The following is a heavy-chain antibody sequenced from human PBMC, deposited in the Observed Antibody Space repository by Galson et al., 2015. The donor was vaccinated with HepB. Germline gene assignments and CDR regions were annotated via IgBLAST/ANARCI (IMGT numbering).Heavy chain of an antibody. Sequence: SLRLSCAASGFSFSSNYMNWVRQAPGKGLEWVSVIYGGGKFFADSPEGRFTIPRDDSKNTLYLQMSSLRAEDTAIYYCAQLGTGYWGQGTLVTVSS. J-gene: IGHJ4*02. CDR2: IYGGGK. V-gene: IGHV3-53*01. D-gene: IGHD7-27*01. CDR3: AQLGTGY. CDR1: GFSFSSNY.